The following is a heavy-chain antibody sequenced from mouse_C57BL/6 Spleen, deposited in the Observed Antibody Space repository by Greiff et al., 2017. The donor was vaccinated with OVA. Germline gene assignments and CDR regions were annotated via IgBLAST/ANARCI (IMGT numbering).Heavy chain of an antibody. V-gene: IGHV1-26*01. CDR1: GYTFTDYY. J-gene: IGHJ4*01. CDR2: INPNNGGT. CDR3: ASGDYYAMDY. Sequence: VQLQQSGPELVKPGASVKISCKASGYTFTDYYMNWVKQSHGKSLEWIGDINPNNGGTSYNQKFKGKATLTVDKSSSTAYMELRSLTSEDSAVYYCASGDYYAMDYWGQGTSVTVSS.